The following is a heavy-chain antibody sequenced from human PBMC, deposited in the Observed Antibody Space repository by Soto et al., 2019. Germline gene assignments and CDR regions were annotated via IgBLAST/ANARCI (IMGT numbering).Heavy chain of an antibody. D-gene: IGHD3-9*01. CDR3: TPGPKDDNLNDHYYGMDV. J-gene: IGHJ6*02. CDR1: GLSFSGSA. CDR2: IRSKGNSYAT. Sequence: EVQLVESGGGLVQPGGSLKLSCAASGLSFSGSAMHWVRQASGKGLAWGGRIRSKGNSYATAYAASVKGRYIISRDDSQNTAYLQMNSPKYEYTAVYNCTPGPKDDNLNDHYYGMDVWGQGTTVTVSS. V-gene: IGHV3-73*02.